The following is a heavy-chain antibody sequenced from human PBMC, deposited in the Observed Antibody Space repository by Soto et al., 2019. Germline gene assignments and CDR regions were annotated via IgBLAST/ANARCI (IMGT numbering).Heavy chain of an antibody. Sequence: PGGLLRLSCAASGFTVSRNYMSWVRQAPGKGLEWVSIIHSGDSTYYAGSVKGRFTISRDNSKNTLFLQMNSLRVEDTAVHYCASRHTSSWSALDYWGQGTQVTVSS. V-gene: IGHV3-66*01. CDR1: GFTVSRNY. J-gene: IGHJ4*02. D-gene: IGHD6-13*01. CDR2: IHSGDST. CDR3: ASRHTSSWSALDY.